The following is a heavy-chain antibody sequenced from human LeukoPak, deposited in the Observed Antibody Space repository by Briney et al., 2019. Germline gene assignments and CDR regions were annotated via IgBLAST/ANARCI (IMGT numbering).Heavy chain of an antibody. CDR3: ARGYSSGYYYYYMDV. CDR1: GYTFTSYD. Sequence: ASVKVSCKASGYTFTSYDIDWVRQATGQGLEWMGWMNPNSGNTGYAQKFQGRVTMTRNTSISTAYMELSSLRSEDTAVYYCARGYSSGYYYYYMDVWGKGTTVTVSS. V-gene: IGHV1-8*01. J-gene: IGHJ6*03. CDR2: MNPNSGNT. D-gene: IGHD3-22*01.